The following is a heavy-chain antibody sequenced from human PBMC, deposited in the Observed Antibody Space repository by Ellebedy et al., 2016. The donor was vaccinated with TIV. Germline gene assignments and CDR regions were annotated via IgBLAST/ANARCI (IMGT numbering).Heavy chain of an antibody. J-gene: IGHJ4*02. CDR2: ISGRGIST. CDR3: AKDPLVPPAQTHIMIAFGGVIVGTFDS. V-gene: IGHV3-23*01. D-gene: IGHD3-16*02. Sequence: GESLKISXVASGFTFSDFYMAWIRQAPGKGLEWVSTISGRGISTYYADSVKGRFTISRDNSKNTLYLQMNSLRAEDTAVYYCAKDPLVPPAQTHIMIAFGGVIVGTFDSWGQGTLVTVSS. CDR1: GFTFSDFY.